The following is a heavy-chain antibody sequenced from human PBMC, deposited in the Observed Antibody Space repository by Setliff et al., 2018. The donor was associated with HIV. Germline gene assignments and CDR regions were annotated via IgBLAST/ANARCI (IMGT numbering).Heavy chain of an antibody. Sequence: VKVSCKASGYTFSNYGITWVRQAPGQGLEWMGWITSYNGNTNYAKKFKGRVTMTTDTSTSIAYMELKSLRSEDTAVYYCARDHHSGRGSNFPWYSDLWGRGTLVTVSS. CDR3: ARDHHSGRGSNFPWYSDL. CDR2: ITSYNGNT. J-gene: IGHJ2*01. CDR1: GYTFSNYG. V-gene: IGHV1-18*01. D-gene: IGHD1-26*01.